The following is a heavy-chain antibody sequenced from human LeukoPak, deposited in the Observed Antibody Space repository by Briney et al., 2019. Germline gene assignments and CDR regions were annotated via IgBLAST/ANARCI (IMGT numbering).Heavy chain of an antibody. CDR1: GFTFNNAW. V-gene: IGHV3-15*01. Sequence: GGSLRLSCAASGFTFNNAWMNWVRQAPGKGLEWIGRIKTETYGGTTDYAAPVKGRFTISRDDSKNTLYLQMNSLKTEDTAIYYCTTTYDYGDHVFWGQGTLVAVSS. CDR2: IKTETYGGTT. CDR3: TTTYDYGDHVF. D-gene: IGHD4-17*01. J-gene: IGHJ4*02.